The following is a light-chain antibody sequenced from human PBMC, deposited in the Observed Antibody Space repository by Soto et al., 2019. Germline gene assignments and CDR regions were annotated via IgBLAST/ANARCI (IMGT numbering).Light chain of an antibody. CDR2: GAS. V-gene: IGKV3-15*01. CDR1: QSVSSY. Sequence: EIVMTQSPATLSVSPGERATLSCRASQSVSSYLAWYQQKPGQAPRLLIYGASTRATGIPARFSGSGSGTEFTLTISSLQSEDFAVYYCQQYNNWPQTFGQGTKLEIK. J-gene: IGKJ2*01. CDR3: QQYNNWPQT.